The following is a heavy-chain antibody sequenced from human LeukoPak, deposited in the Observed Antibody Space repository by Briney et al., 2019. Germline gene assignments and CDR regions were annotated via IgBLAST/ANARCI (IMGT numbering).Heavy chain of an antibody. CDR2: INHSGST. CDR3: ARRRRTIFGVGPLF. D-gene: IGHD3-3*01. J-gene: IGHJ4*02. Sequence: SQTLSLTCTVSGGSISSGGYYWSWIRQPPGKGLEWIGEINHSGSTNYNPSLKSRVTISVDTSKNQFSLKLSSVTAADTAVYYCARRRRTIFGVGPLFWGQGTLVTVSS. V-gene: IGHV4-30-2*01. CDR1: GGSISSGGYY.